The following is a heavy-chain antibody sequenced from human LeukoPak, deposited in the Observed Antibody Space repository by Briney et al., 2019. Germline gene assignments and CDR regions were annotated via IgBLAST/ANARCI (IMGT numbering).Heavy chain of an antibody. CDR2: LGTDGTYT. V-gene: IGHV3-74*01. CDR3: VRDPSNSGNWFDL. J-gene: IGHJ5*02. Sequence: GGSLRLSCAASGFTLRDYWMHWVRQAPGKGLVWVSRLGTDGTYTNYADSVKGRFTISRDNAKNTLYLQMDSLRAEDTASYYCVRDPSNSGNWFDLWGQGTLVTVSS. CDR1: GFTLRDYW. D-gene: IGHD4-11*01.